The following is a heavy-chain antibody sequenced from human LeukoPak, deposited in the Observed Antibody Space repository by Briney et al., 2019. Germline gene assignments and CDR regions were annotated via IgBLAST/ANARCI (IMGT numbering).Heavy chain of an antibody. CDR2: ISYDGSNK. CDR1: GFTFSRYG. CDR3: AKGAYSSSMDV. Sequence: GRSLRLSCAASGFTFSRYGMHGVRQAPGKGLEWVAVISYDGSNKYYADSVKGRFTISRDNSKNTLYLQMNSLRAEDTAVYYCAKGAYSSSMDVWGQGTTVTVSS. D-gene: IGHD6-13*01. V-gene: IGHV3-30*18. J-gene: IGHJ6*02.